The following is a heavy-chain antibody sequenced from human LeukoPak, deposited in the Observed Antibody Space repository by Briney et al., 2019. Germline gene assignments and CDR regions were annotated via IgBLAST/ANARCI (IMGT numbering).Heavy chain of an antibody. V-gene: IGHV4-59*01. CDR2: MHYSGSS. J-gene: IGHJ6*03. Sequence: SETLSLTCTVSGGSISTFYWSWIRQPPGKGLDWIGYMHYSGSSNYNPSLKSRVTISLDTSKNQVSLKLTSVTPADSAMYYCARAHRGYDYELYYYYYYMDVWGKGTTVTVSS. CDR1: GGSISTFY. D-gene: IGHD5-12*01. CDR3: ARAHRGYDYELYYYYYYMDV.